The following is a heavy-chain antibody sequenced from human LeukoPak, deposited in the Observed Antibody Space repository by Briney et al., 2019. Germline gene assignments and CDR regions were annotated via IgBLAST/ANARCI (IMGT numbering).Heavy chain of an antibody. D-gene: IGHD2-8*01. J-gene: IGHJ4*02. CDR1: GFTFSDYY. CDR2: ISSSGSTI. V-gene: IGHV3-11*04. CDR3: AGEEAVYAIRRGIDY. Sequence: GGSLRLSCAASGFTFSDYYMSWIRQAPGRGLEWVSYISSSGSTIYYADSVKGRFTISRDNAKNSLYLQMNSLRAEDTAVYYCAGEEAVYAIRRGIDYWGQGTLVTVSS.